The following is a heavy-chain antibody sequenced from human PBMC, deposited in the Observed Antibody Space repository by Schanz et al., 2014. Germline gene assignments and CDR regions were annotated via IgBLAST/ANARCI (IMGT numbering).Heavy chain of an antibody. V-gene: IGHV4-59*08. D-gene: IGHD1-26*01. Sequence: QVQLQESGPGLVKPSETLSLTCTVSGVSIGGYYWSWIRQPPGKGLEWIGYIFFSGSTTYNPSFRSRVTISEDSPNNQLALTLASVPAADTAVYYCARLGVGDKAYYYYGTDVWGQGTTVLVSS. J-gene: IGHJ6*02. CDR1: GVSIGGYY. CDR2: IFFSGST. CDR3: ARLGVGDKAYYYYGTDV.